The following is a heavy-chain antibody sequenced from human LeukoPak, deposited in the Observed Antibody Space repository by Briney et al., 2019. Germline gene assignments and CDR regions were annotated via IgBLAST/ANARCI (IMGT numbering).Heavy chain of an antibody. J-gene: IGHJ4*02. CDR3: ARDWYYDSAGYFPY. V-gene: IGHV3-33*01. CDR2: IWNDGSTQ. D-gene: IGHD3-22*01. Sequence: PGGSLRLSCAASGFTFSRYGMHWVRQASGKGLEWVAFIWNDGSTQNYADSVKGRFTISRDNSKKMVYVQMNSLRVDDTAVYYCARDWYYDSAGYFPYWGLGTLVTVSS. CDR1: GFTFSRYG.